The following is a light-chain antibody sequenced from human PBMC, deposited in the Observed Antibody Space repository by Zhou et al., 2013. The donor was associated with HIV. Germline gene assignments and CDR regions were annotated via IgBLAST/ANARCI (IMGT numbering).Light chain of an antibody. Sequence: EIVMTQSPGTLSVSPGERATLSCRASQSVSSNLAWYQQKPGQAPRVLIYGASTRATGIPARFSGSGSGTEFTLTISSLQSEDFAVYYCQQYGSSPQTFGQGPRWKSN. CDR3: QQYGSSPQT. CDR2: GAS. V-gene: IGKV3-15*01. CDR1: QSVSSN. J-gene: IGKJ1*01.